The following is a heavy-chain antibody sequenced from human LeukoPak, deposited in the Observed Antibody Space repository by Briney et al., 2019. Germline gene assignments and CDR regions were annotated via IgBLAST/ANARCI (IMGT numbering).Heavy chain of an antibody. V-gene: IGHV4-39*01. CDR2: IYYDGST. CDR1: GGSISGGPYY. CDR3: VSHSSGYYFEFDY. J-gene: IGHJ4*02. Sequence: SETLSLTCSVSGGSISGGPYYWGWIRQPPGKGLEWIGRIYYDGSTNYNPSLKSLVTVSVDTSKNQFSLRLSSVTAADTAVYYCVSHSSGYYFEFDYWGQGTLVTVSS. D-gene: IGHD3-22*01.